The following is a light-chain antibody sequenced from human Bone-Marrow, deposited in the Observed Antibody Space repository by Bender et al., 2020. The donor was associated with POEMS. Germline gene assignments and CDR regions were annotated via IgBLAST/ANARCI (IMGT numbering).Light chain of an antibody. Sequence: QSALTQPASVSGSPGQSITISCTGNITDVGTYNLVSWYQQHPGKAPKLIIFEVTKQPSGVSHRFSGSKSVNTASLTISGLQAEDEADYYCCSYAGSRTFDVFGTGTKVTVL. V-gene: IGLV2-23*02. CDR1: ITDVGTYNL. J-gene: IGLJ1*01. CDR2: EVT. CDR3: CSYAGSRTFDV.